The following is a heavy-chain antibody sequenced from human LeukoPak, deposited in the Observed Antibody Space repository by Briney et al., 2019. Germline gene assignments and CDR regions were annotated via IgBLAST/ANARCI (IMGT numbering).Heavy chain of an antibody. V-gene: IGHV3-20*04. CDR1: GFTFDDYG. CDR3: ARASSYLNWDDAFDI. J-gene: IGHJ3*02. D-gene: IGHD1-26*01. CDR2: INWNGGST. Sequence: PGGSLRLSCAASGFTFDDYGMSWVRQAPGKGLEWVSGINWNGGSTGYADSVKGRFTISRDNAKNSLYLQMSSLRAEDTALYYCARASSYLNWDDAFDIWGQGTMVTVSS.